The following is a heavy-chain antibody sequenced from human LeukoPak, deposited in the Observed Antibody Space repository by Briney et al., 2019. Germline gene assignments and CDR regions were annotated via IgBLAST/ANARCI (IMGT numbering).Heavy chain of an antibody. CDR3: ARDAYYYDQVGAFDI. CDR1: GFTVSSNY. J-gene: IGHJ3*02. D-gene: IGHD3-22*01. V-gene: IGHV3-66*02. CDR2: IYSGGST. Sequence: GGSLRLSCAASGFTVSSNYMNWVRQAPGKGLEWVSVIYSGGSTYYADSVKGRFTISRDNSKDTLYLQMNSLRAEDTAVYYCARDAYYYDQVGAFDIWGQGTMVTVSS.